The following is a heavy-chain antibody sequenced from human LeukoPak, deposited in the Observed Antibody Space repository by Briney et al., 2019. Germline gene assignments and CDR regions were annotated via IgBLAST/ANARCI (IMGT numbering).Heavy chain of an antibody. CDR3: AKDLAVVAAAGNWFDP. CDR1: GFTFSSYA. CDR2: ISGSGGST. V-gene: IGHV3-23*01. J-gene: IGHJ5*02. D-gene: IGHD2-15*01. Sequence: GGSLRLSCAASGFTFSSYAMSWVRQAPGKGLEWVSAISGSGGSTYYADSVKGRFTISRDNSKNTLYLQMNSLRAEDTAVYYCAKDLAVVAAAGNWFDPWGQGTLVTVSS.